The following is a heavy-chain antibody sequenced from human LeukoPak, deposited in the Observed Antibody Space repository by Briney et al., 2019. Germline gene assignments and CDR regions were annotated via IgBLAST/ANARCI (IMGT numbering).Heavy chain of an antibody. CDR3: AKAVGAYDWFDP. Sequence: GGSLRLSCAASGFTFSSSAMSWVRQAPGKGLEWVSHISAGGSSTYYADSAKGRFTISRDNSNNMLYLQMNSLRVEDTAVFYCAKAVGAYDWFDPWGQGTLVTVSS. CDR2: ISAGGSST. V-gene: IGHV3-23*01. CDR1: GFTFSSSA. D-gene: IGHD1-26*01. J-gene: IGHJ5*02.